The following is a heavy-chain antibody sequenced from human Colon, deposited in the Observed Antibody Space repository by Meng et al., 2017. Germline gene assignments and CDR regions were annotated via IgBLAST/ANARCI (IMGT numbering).Heavy chain of an antibody. Sequence: QGQSQESGPGVVKPSGTLSLTCAVSGGSISSGDWWSWVRQPPGKGLEWIAEIDHTGNTNYNPSLKSRVTISVDKSKNQFSLKLSFMTAADTAVYYCARVGPGELPNFFDPWGQGTLVTVSS. D-gene: IGHD1-7*01. CDR2: IDHTGNT. V-gene: IGHV4-4*02. CDR1: GGSISSGDW. J-gene: IGHJ5*02. CDR3: ARVGPGELPNFFDP.